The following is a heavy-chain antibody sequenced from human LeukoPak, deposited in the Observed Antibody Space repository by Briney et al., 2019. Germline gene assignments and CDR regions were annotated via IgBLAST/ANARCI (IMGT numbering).Heavy chain of an antibody. V-gene: IGHV1-69*13. J-gene: IGHJ4*02. CDR1: GGTFSSYA. CDR2: IIPIFGTA. D-gene: IGHD3-22*01. CDR3: ARVEPSAYYYDSSGSPPTDY. Sequence: ASVKVSCKASGGTFSSYAISWVRQAPGQGLEWMGGIIPIFGTANYAQKFQGRVTITADESTSTAYMELSSLRSEDTAVYYCARVEPSAYYYDSSGSPPTDYWGQGTLVTVSS.